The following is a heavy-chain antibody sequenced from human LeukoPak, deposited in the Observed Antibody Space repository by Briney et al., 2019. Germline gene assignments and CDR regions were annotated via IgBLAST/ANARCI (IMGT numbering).Heavy chain of an antibody. V-gene: IGHV4-34*01. Sequence: SETLSLTCAVYGGSFSGYYWSWIRQPPGKGLEWIGEINHSGSTNYNPSLKSRVTISVDTSKNQFSLKLSSVTAADTAVYYCTRSGYYYSAADYWGQGTLVTVSS. CDR1: GGSFSGYY. J-gene: IGHJ4*02. CDR2: INHSGST. D-gene: IGHD3-22*01. CDR3: TRSGYYYSAADY.